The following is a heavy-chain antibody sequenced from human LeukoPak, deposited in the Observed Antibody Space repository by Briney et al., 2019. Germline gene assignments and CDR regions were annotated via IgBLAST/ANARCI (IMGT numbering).Heavy chain of an antibody. V-gene: IGHV3-48*01. CDR2: ISVSGGII. J-gene: IGHJ4*02. D-gene: IGHD6-13*01. CDR3: AREASYSSSWATFDN. CDR1: GFGLSGSG. Sequence: PGGSPRLSCVASGFGLSGSGMTWVRQAPGKGLELISYISVSGGIIYYADSVRGRFTISRDNAKNSLFLQMNSLTVEDTAVYYCAREASYSSSWATFDNWGQGTLVTV.